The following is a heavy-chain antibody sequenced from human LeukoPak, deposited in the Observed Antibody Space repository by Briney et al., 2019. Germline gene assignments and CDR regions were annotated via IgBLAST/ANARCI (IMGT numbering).Heavy chain of an antibody. J-gene: IGHJ4*02. V-gene: IGHV4-39*01. D-gene: IGHD1-7*01. CDR2: IYYSGST. CDR1: GGSISSSSYY. Sequence: SETLSLTCTVSGGSISSSSYYWGWIRQPPGKGLEWIGSIYYSGSTYYNPSLKSRVTISVDTSKNQFSLKLSSVTAADTAVYYCASPEKSRIGTTPFDYWGQGTLVTVSS. CDR3: ASPEKSRIGTTPFDY.